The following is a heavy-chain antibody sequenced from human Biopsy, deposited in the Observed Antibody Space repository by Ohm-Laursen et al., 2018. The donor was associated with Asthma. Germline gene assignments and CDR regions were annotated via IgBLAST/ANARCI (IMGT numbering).Heavy chain of an antibody. CDR1: GYSLTDLS. CDR2: HDHEEGGT. J-gene: IGHJ4*02. V-gene: IGHV1-24*01. D-gene: IGHD4-17*01. Sequence: ASVKVSCKISGYSLTDLSMHWVRQAPGQGLEWMGGHDHEEGGTENARRFQGRVTMAEDTSTDTAYMELSSLSSDDTAVYYCASDFPKDYVRYNFQFWGQGTLVTVSS. CDR3: ASDFPKDYVRYNFQF.